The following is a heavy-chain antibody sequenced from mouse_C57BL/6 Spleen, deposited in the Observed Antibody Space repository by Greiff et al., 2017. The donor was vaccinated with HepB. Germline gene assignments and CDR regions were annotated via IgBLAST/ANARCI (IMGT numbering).Heavy chain of an antibody. CDR2: IYPGSGST. CDR3: ARAGGYYGSSYGDY. Sequence: QVQLKQPGAELVKPGASVKMSCKASGYTFTSYWITWVKQRPGQGLEWIGDIYPGSGSTNYNEKFKSKATLTVDTSSSTAYMQLSSLTSEDSAVYYCARAGGYYGSSYGDYWGQGTTLTVSS. D-gene: IGHD1-1*01. J-gene: IGHJ2*01. CDR1: GYTFTSYW. V-gene: IGHV1-55*01.